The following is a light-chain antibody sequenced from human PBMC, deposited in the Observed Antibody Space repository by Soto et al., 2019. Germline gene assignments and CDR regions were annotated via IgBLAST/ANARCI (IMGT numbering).Light chain of an antibody. CDR3: QQYNSYSWWT. CDR1: QSISSW. V-gene: IGKV1-5*01. Sequence: DIQMTQSPSTLSASVGDRVTITCRASQSISSWLAWYQQKPGKAPKLLIYDASSLESGGPSRFGGSGSGTEFTLTISSLQPDDFATYYCQQYNSYSWWTFGQGTKVEIK. J-gene: IGKJ1*01. CDR2: DAS.